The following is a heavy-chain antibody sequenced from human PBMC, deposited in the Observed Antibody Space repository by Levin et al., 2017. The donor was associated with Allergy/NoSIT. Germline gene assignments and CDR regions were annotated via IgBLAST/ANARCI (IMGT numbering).Heavy chain of an antibody. V-gene: IGHV3-21*01. CDR2: ISSTSNYI. CDR1: GFTFSTYI. J-gene: IGHJ4*02. Sequence: GGSLRLSCAASGFTFSTYIMNWVRQAPGKGLEWVSSISSTSNYIYYADSVKGRFTISRDNAKSSLYLQMNSLRAEDTAIYYCARDFPSCGGNCYSYDYWGQGTLVTVSS. D-gene: IGHD2-21*02. CDR3: ARDFPSCGGNCYSYDY.